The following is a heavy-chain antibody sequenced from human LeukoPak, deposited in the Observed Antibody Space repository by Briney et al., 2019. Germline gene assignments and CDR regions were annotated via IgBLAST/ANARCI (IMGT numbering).Heavy chain of an antibody. CDR3: ARDERGSGSYNFDY. V-gene: IGHV1-2*04. D-gene: IGHD3-10*01. J-gene: IGHJ4*02. Sequence: GASVKVSCKASGYTFTGYYMHWVRQAPGQGLEWMGWINPNSGGTNYAQKFQGWVTMTRDTSIGTAYMELSRLRSDDTAVYYCARDERGSGSYNFDYWGQGTLVTVSS. CDR2: INPNSGGT. CDR1: GYTFTGYY.